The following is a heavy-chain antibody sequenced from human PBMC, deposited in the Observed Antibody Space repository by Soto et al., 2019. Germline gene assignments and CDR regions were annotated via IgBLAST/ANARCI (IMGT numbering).Heavy chain of an antibody. J-gene: IGHJ6*03. Sequence: QVQLQQWGAGLLKPSETLSLTCAVYGGSFSGYYWSWIRQPPGKGLEWIGEITHSGSTNYNPSLKSRVTLSVDTSKNQFSLKLSSVTAADTAVYYCARGGGATTGTTSGYYYYMDVWGKGTTVTVSS. CDR1: GGSFSGYY. CDR2: ITHSGST. CDR3: ARGGGATTGTTSGYYYYMDV. D-gene: IGHD1-1*01. V-gene: IGHV4-34*01.